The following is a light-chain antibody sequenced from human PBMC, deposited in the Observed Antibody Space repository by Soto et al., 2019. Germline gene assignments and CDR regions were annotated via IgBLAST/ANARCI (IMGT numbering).Light chain of an antibody. CDR2: FGS. Sequence: DIVMTQSPLSLPVTPGEPASISCRSSQSLLHSNGYNYLDWYLQKPGQSPQLLIYFGSHRASGVPDRFTGSGSGTDFTLKISRVEAEDVGVYYCMQGTHWPPWTFGQGTKVEIK. V-gene: IGKV2-28*01. CDR3: MQGTHWPPWT. CDR1: QSLLHSNGYNY. J-gene: IGKJ1*01.